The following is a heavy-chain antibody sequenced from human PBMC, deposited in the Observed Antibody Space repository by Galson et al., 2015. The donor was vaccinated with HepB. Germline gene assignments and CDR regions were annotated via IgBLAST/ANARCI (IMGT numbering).Heavy chain of an antibody. V-gene: IGHV3-30*18. CDR3: AKVRGEVGATAAFDN. J-gene: IGHJ3*02. Sequence: SLRLSCAASGFIFSSSCMHWVRQAPGKGLEWVAGISYDGSNKYYADSVKGRFTISRDNSKNTLYLQMNSLRAEDTAVYYCAKVRGEVGATAAFDNWGQGTLVTVSS. CDR1: GFIFSSSC. D-gene: IGHD1-26*01. CDR2: ISYDGSNK.